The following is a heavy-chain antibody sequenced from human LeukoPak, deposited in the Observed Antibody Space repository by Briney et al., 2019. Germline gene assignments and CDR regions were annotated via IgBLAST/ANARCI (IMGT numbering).Heavy chain of an antibody. D-gene: IGHD5-18*01. CDR2: ISSSSSTI. Sequence: GGSLRLSCAASGFTFSSYSMNWVRQAPGKGLEWVSYISSSSSTIYYADSVEGRFTISRDNAKNSLYLQMNSLRAEDTAVYYCARDGYSYGFTLKYYFDYWGQGTLVTVSS. V-gene: IGHV3-48*01. CDR3: ARDGYSYGFTLKYYFDY. J-gene: IGHJ4*02. CDR1: GFTFSSYS.